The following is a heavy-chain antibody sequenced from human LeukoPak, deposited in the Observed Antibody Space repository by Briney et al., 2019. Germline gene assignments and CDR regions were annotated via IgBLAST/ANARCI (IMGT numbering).Heavy chain of an antibody. Sequence: ASVKVSCKVSGYTLTELSMHWVRQAPGKGLEWMGGFDPEDGETIYAQKFQGRVTMTEDTSTDTAYMELSSLRSEDTAVYYCATDFAYSGYDYTPYPLDYWGQGTLVTVSS. J-gene: IGHJ4*02. CDR1: GYTLTELS. CDR3: ATDFAYSGYDYTPYPLDY. CDR2: FDPEDGET. D-gene: IGHD5-12*01. V-gene: IGHV1-24*01.